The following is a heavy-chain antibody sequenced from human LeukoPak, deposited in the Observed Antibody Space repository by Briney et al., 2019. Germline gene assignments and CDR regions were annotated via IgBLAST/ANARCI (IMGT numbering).Heavy chain of an antibody. CDR2: ITASGTVM. CDR1: GFTFSSYS. V-gene: IGHV3-48*02. CDR3: ASSGSYRFDY. D-gene: IGHD1-26*01. Sequence: GGSLRLSCAASGFTFSSYSMNWVRQAPGKGLEWVSHITASGTVMFYADSVKGRFTISRDNAKNSLYLQMNSLRDEDTAVYYCASSGSYRFDYWGQGTLVTVSS. J-gene: IGHJ4*02.